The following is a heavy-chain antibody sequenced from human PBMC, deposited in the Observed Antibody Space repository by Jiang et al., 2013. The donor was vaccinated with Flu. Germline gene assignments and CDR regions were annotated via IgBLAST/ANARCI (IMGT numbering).Heavy chain of an antibody. V-gene: IGHV1-2*04. CDR3: ARRYSSGWPFDY. J-gene: IGHJ4*02. D-gene: IGHD6-19*01. CDR2: INLTVVDX. Sequence: LEWMGWINLTVVDXNYAQKFQGWVTMTRDTSISTAYMELSRLRSDDTAVYYCARRYSSGWPFDYWGQGTLVTVSS.